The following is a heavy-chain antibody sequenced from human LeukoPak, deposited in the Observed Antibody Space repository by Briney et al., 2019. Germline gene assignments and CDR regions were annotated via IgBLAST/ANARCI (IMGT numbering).Heavy chain of an antibody. D-gene: IGHD6-6*01. CDR3: ARHQGSHSYSSPLDY. Sequence: GESLKISCKSSGHSFTSYWIGWVRQMPGKGLEWMGIIYPGDSDTRYSPSFQGQVTISADKSISTAYLQWSSLKASDTAMYYCARHQGSHSYSSPLDYWGQGTLVTVSS. CDR1: GHSFTSYW. CDR2: IYPGDSDT. V-gene: IGHV5-51*01. J-gene: IGHJ4*02.